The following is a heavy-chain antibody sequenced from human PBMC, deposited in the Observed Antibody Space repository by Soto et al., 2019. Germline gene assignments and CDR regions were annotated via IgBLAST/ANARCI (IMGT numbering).Heavy chain of an antibody. V-gene: IGHV5-51*01. Sequence: GESLKISCKGVGYSFTSYWIGWVRQMPGKGLEWMGIIYPGDSDTRYSPSFQGQVTISADKSISTAYLQWSSLKASDTAMYYCARGCDYYDSSGPPGLDAFDIWGQGTMVTVSS. D-gene: IGHD3-22*01. CDR1: GYSFTSYW. J-gene: IGHJ3*02. CDR3: ARGCDYYDSSGPPGLDAFDI. CDR2: IYPGDSDT.